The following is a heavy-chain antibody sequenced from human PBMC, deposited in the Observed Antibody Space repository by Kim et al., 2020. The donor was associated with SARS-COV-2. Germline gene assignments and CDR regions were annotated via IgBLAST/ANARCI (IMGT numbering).Heavy chain of an antibody. CDR1: GMSFDGAW. CDR3: AWYHYDSSGYHYLGS. CDR2: IAHNGGFWTT. V-gene: IGHV3-15*04. Sequence: GGSLRLSCVVSGMSFDGAWMSWVRQAPGKGLEWVGRIAHNGGFWTTDYAAPVKGRFTISRDESENTVYLQMNSLKSEDTGVYFCAWYHYDSSGYHYLGSWGQGTPVTVSS. J-gene: IGHJ4*02. D-gene: IGHD3-22*01.